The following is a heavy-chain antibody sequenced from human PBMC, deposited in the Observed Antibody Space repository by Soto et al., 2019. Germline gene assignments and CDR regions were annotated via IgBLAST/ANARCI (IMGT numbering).Heavy chain of an antibody. CDR3: ARRVLGSTSRPAWWYFDL. Sequence: EVQLLESGGGLVQPGGSLRLSCVGSGFTFINYAMNWVRQTPGKGLEWVSGISGGGDRTFDADSVKGRFTISRDNSKNTVNLQMTSLRADDTAVYYCARRVLGSTSRPAWWYFDLWGRGTLVTISS. J-gene: IGHJ2*01. CDR2: ISGGGDRT. V-gene: IGHV3-23*01. D-gene: IGHD3-16*01. CDR1: GFTFINYA.